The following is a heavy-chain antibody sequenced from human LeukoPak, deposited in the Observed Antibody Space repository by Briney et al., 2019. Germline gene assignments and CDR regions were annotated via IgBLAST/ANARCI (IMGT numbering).Heavy chain of an antibody. D-gene: IGHD2-21*02. CDR3: ARVPFHTDSYYYYFGMDV. J-gene: IGHJ6*02. Sequence: SETLSLTCAVSGGSISSSNWWSWVRQPPGKGLEWIGEVYQTGGTNYNPSLKSRVTILVDTSKNQFSLKLTSVTAADTAVYYCARVPFHTDSYYYYFGMDVCGQGTTVTVSS. CDR1: GGSISSSNW. CDR2: VYQTGGT. V-gene: IGHV4-4*02.